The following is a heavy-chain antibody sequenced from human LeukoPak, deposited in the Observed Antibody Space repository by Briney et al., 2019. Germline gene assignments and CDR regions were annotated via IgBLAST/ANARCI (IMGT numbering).Heavy chain of an antibody. J-gene: IGHJ6*02. D-gene: IGHD6-13*01. CDR3: ARQHGGAAAGKRGYYYYGMDV. CDR1: GGTFSSYA. CDR2: IIPIFGTA. V-gene: IGHV1-69*01. Sequence: SVKVSCKASGGTFSSYAISWVRQAPGQGLEWMGGIIPIFGTAHYAQKFQGRVTITADESTSTAYMELSSLRSEDTAVYYCARQHGGAAAGKRGYYYYGMDVWGQGTTVTVS.